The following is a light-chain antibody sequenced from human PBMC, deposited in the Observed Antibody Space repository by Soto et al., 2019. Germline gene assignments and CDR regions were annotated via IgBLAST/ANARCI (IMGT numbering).Light chain of an antibody. J-gene: IGKJ1*01. CDR2: DAS. CDR1: QSISSS. V-gene: IGKV3-11*01. CDR3: QQRREWPRT. Sequence: EIVLTQSPATLSLSPGERATLSCRASQSISSSLAWYQQKPGQAPRLLIYDASSRATGFPARFSGSGSGTDLTLTIGSLEPEDFAVYYCQQRREWPRTFGQGTKVEIK.